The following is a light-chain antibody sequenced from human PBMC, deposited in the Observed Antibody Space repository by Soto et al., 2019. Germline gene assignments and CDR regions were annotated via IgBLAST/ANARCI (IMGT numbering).Light chain of an antibody. Sequence: EIVLTQSPGTLSLSPGERATLSCRASQSVSSNYLAWYQQKPGQAPRLLIYGASTRATGTPDRFSGSGSGTDFTLTIRRLEPEDFAVYYCQQYNNWPRTFGQGTKVDIK. CDR1: QSVSSNY. CDR2: GAS. V-gene: IGKV3-20*01. J-gene: IGKJ1*01. CDR3: QQYNNWPRT.